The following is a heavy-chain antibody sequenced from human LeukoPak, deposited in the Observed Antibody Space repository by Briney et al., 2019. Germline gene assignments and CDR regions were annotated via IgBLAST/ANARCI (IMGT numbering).Heavy chain of an antibody. J-gene: IGHJ6*03. Sequence: GASVKVSCKASVYTFTGYYMHWGRQAPGEGLEWIGGINPNSGGTNYAQKFQGRVTMTRDTSISTAYMERSRLTSDDTAVYYCARAAGARRYYYYYYLDLWGKGTTVTVCS. V-gene: IGHV1-2*02. D-gene: IGHD3-10*01. CDR3: ARAAGARRYYYYYYLDL. CDR2: INPNSGGT. CDR1: VYTFTGYY.